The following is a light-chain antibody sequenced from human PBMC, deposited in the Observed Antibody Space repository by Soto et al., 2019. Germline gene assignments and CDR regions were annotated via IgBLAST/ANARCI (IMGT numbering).Light chain of an antibody. V-gene: IGKV1-5*01. CDR3: QQYNSYSWT. CDR2: DAS. Sequence: IPMSQSPSPLSASVGDRVTITCRASQSISSWLAWYQQKPGKAPKLLIYDASSLESGVPSRFSGSGSGTEFTLTISSLQPDDFATYYCQQYNSYSWTFGQGTKVDI. J-gene: IGKJ1*01. CDR1: QSISSW.